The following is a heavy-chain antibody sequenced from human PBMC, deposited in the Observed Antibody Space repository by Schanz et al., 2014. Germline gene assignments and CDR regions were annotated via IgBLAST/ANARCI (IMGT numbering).Heavy chain of an antibody. Sequence: QVQLQESGPGLVKPSQTLSLTCTVSGGSISSGGYYWSWIRQHPGKGLEWIGYISYSGTTYYNPSLKSRVTISVDTSKKEFSLKLSSVTAADTAVYYCARDGYCSPTTCYDWFDPWGQGTLVTVSS. J-gene: IGHJ5*02. V-gene: IGHV4-31*03. CDR3: ARDGYCSPTTCYDWFDP. CDR1: GGSISSGGYY. CDR2: ISYSGTT. D-gene: IGHD2-2*03.